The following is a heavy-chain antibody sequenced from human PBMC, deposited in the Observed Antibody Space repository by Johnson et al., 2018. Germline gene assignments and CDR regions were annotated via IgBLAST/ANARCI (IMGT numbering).Heavy chain of an antibody. Sequence: QVGLGEGGGGVVQPGRSLRLSCAASGFTFSSYGMHWVRQAPGKGLEWVAVIWYDGSNKYYADSVKGRFPISRDNSKNTLYLQMKSLRAEDTALYYCAKDSYYGSGSDYYGMDVWGQGTTVTVSS. D-gene: IGHD3-10*01. CDR2: IWYDGSNK. J-gene: IGHJ6*02. CDR1: GFTFSSYG. CDR3: AKDSYYGSGSDYYGMDV. V-gene: IGHV3-33*06.